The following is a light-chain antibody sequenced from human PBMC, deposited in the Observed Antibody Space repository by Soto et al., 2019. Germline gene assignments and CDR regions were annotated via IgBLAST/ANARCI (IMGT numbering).Light chain of an antibody. J-gene: IGLJ2*01. CDR3: AVWDDSLNGVV. Sequence: QSVLTQPPSASGTPGQRVTISCSGSSSNIGSNTVNWYHQLPGTAPKLLIYSNNQRPSGVPDRFSGSKSGTPASLAISGLQAEDEADYYCAVWDDSLNGVVFGGGTKLTVL. CDR2: SNN. CDR1: SSNIGSNT. V-gene: IGLV1-44*01.